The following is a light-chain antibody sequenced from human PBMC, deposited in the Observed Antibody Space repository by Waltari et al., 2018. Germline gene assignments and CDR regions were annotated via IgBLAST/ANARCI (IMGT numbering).Light chain of an antibody. CDR3: CSYAGSDTWV. CDR1: RGDVGSHDFNL. CDR2: EGN. V-gene: IGLV2-23*01. Sequence: QSALTQPASVSGSPGQSITISCTGTRGDVGSHDFNLVSWYQQHPGKAPKPMIYEGNKRPSGVSSRFSGSKSGNTASLTISGLQAEDEADYYCCSYAGSDTWVFGGGTKLTVL. J-gene: IGLJ3*02.